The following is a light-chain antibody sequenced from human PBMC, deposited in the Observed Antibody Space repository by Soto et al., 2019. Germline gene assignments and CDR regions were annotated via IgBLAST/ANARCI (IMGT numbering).Light chain of an antibody. CDR2: EVS. V-gene: IGLV2-23*02. CDR3: CSYAGSSTL. Sequence: QSALTQPASVSGSPGQSITISCTGTSSDVGSYNLVSWYQQHPGKAPKLMICEVSKRPSGVSNRFSGSKSGNTASLTISGLQAEDEADYYCCSYAGSSTLFGGGTKVTVL. J-gene: IGLJ2*01. CDR1: SSDVGSYNL.